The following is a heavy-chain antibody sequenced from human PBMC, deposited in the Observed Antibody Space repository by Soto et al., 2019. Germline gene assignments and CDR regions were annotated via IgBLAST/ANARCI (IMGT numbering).Heavy chain of an antibody. CDR3: AKGGGYCSSTSCYGGSFFGYYYYYMDV. D-gene: IGHD2-2*01. J-gene: IGHJ6*03. V-gene: IGHV6-1*01. CDR1: GDSVSSNSAA. Sequence: SQTLSLTCAISGDSVSSNSAAWNWIRQSPSRGLEWLGRTYYRSKWYNDYAVSVKSRITINPDTSKNQFSLQLNSVTPEDTAVYYCAKGGGYCSSTSCYGGSFFGYYYYYMDVWGKGTTVTVSS. CDR2: TYYRSKWYN.